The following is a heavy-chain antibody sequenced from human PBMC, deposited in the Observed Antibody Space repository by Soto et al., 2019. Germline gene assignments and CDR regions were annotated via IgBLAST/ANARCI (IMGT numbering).Heavy chain of an antibody. D-gene: IGHD2-8*01. Sequence: EVQLLESGGGLVQPGGSLRLSCAGSGFTFFHYAMNWVRQAPGKGLEWVSSISGGGDATFLPDSVRGRFTFSRDNSENTGTLQMNSLGVEVTAVYYCAIKFLVYTTRPEYWYFDLWGRGTLVTVSS. J-gene: IGHJ2*01. CDR2: ISGGGDAT. V-gene: IGHV3-23*01. CDR1: GFTFFHYA. CDR3: AIKFLVYTTRPEYWYFDL.